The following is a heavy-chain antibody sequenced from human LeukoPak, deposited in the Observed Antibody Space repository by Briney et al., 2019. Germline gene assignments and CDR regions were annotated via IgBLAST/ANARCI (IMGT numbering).Heavy chain of an antibody. D-gene: IGHD3-10*01. CDR2: ISWNSGSI. J-gene: IGHJ6*02. Sequence: GESLRLSCAASGFTFDDYAMHWVRQAPGKGLEWVSGISWNSGSIGYVDSVKGRFTISRDNAKNSLYLQMNSLRAEDTALYYCAKGSGVSGYYYYYGMDVWGQGTTVTVSS. CDR1: GFTFDDYA. V-gene: IGHV3-9*01. CDR3: AKGSGVSGYYYYYGMDV.